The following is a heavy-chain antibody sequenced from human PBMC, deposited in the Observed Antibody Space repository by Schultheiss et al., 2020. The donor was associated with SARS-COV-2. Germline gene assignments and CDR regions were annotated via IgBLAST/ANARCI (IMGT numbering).Heavy chain of an antibody. V-gene: IGHV1-2*02. D-gene: IGHD2-2*01. CDR2: INPNSGGT. Sequence: GESLKISCKASGYTFTSYDINWVRQATGQGLERMGWINPNSGGTNYAQKFQGRVTMTRDTSISTAYMELSRLRSDDTAVYYCARGYCSSTSCSLYGMDVWGQGTTVTVSS. CDR1: GYTFTSYD. J-gene: IGHJ6*02. CDR3: ARGYCSSTSCSLYGMDV.